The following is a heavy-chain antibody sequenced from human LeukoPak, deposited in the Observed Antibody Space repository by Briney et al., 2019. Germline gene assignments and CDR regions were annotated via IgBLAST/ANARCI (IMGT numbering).Heavy chain of an antibody. CDR1: GYTFTSYY. J-gene: IGHJ4*02. V-gene: IGHV1-46*01. CDR3: AIDAGQHGQ. Sequence: GASVKVSCKASGYTFTSYYMHWVRQAPGQGLEWMGIINPSGGSTSYAQKFQGRVTMTTDTSTRTAYMELWGLTSDDTAVYYCAIDAGQHGQWGQGTLVSVSS. D-gene: IGHD1-1*01. CDR2: INPSGGST.